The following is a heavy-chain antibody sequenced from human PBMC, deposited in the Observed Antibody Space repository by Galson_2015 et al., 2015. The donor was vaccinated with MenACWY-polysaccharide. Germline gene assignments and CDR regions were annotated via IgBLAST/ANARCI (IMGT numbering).Heavy chain of an antibody. D-gene: IGHD2-2*01. J-gene: IGHJ6*02. CDR3: ATGFYCSSTCCRRPSRRIYYYYGMDV. CDR1: GYTLTELS. Sequence: SVKVSCKVSGYTLTELSMHWVRQAPGTGLEWMGGFDPEDGETIYAQKFQGRVTMTEDTSTDTAYMELSSLRSEDTAVYYCATGFYCSSTCCRRPSRRIYYYYGMDVWGQGTTVTVSS. CDR2: FDPEDGET. V-gene: IGHV1-24*01.